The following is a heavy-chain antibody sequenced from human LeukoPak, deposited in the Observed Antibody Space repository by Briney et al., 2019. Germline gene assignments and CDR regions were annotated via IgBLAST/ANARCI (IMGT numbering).Heavy chain of an antibody. J-gene: IGHJ6*02. CDR1: GYSFTSYW. V-gene: IGHV5-10-1*01. D-gene: IGHD6-19*01. CDR2: IDPSDSYT. Sequence: GESLRISCKGSGYSFTSYWISWVRQMPGKGLEWMGRIDPSDSYTNYSPSFQGHVTISADKSISTAYLQWSSLKASDTAMYYCARDIAVAGTLDYYYGMDVWGQGTTVTVSS. CDR3: ARDIAVAGTLDYYYGMDV.